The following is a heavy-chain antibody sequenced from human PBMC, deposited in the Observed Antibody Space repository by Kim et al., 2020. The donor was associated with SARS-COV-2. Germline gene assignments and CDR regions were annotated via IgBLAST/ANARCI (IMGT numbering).Heavy chain of an antibody. CDR2: ISTTRAI. CDR3: VRDRNWGFDY. J-gene: IGHJ4*02. CDR1: GFTFSSYS. D-gene: IGHD7-27*01. V-gene: IGHV3-48*02. Sequence: GGSLRLSCAASGFTFSSYSMNSVRQAPGKGLEWVSYISTTRAIYYGDSVRGRFTISRDDAKNSLYLQMHSLRDEDTAVYYCVRDRNWGFDYWGQGTLVTVSS.